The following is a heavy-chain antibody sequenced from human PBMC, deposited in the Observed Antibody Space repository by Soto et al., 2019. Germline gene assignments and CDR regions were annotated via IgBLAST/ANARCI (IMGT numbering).Heavy chain of an antibody. CDR3: ARDRHYSGYDGIYYYYGMDV. CDR1: GGSISSYY. D-gene: IGHD5-12*01. V-gene: IGHV4-59*01. CDR2: IYYSGST. Sequence: PSETLSLTCTVSGGSISSYYWSWIRQPPGKGLEWIGYIYYSGSTNYNPSLKSRVTISVDTSKNQFSLKLNSVTAADTAVYYCARDRHYSGYDGIYYYYGMDVWGQGTTVTVSS. J-gene: IGHJ6*02.